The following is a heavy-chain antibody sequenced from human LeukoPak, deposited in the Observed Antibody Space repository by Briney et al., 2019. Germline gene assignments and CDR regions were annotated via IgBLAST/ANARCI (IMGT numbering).Heavy chain of an antibody. V-gene: IGHV4-38-2*01. CDR1: GYSISSGYY. D-gene: IGHD5-24*01. CDR2: IYHSGST. Sequence: SETLSLTCAVSGYSISSGYYWGWIRRPPGKGLEWIGSIYHSGSTYYNPSLKSRVTISVDTSKNQFSLKLSSVTAADTAVYYCARHSQSWALIRRWYFDLWGRGTLVTVSS. CDR3: ARHSQSWALIRRWYFDL. J-gene: IGHJ2*01.